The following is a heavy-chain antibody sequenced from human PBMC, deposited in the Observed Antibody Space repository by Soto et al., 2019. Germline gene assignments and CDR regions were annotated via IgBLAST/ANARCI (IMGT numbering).Heavy chain of an antibody. CDR2: ISAYNGNT. V-gene: IGHV1-18*01. CDR3: ASSCGSGCPHHDVFDI. D-gene: IGHD6-19*01. Sequence: VASVKVSCKASGYTFTSYGISWVRQAPGQGLEWMGWISAYNGNTNYAQKLQGRVTMTTDTSTSTAYMELRSLRSEDTAVYYCASSCGSGCPHHDVFDIWGQGTIVIV. CDR1: GYTFTSYG. J-gene: IGHJ3*02.